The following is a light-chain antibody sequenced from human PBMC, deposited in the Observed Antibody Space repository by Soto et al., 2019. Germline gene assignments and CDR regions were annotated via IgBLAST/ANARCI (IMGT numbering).Light chain of an antibody. J-gene: IGKJ4*01. CDR3: QQHNSYPLT. Sequence: DIQLTQSPSFLSAAVGDRVTITCRASQGISSNLAWHQQKPGKAPKLLIHVASTLQSGVPSRFSGSGSGTEFTLTINSLQPEDFATYYCQQHNSYPLTFGGGTKVEIK. CDR1: QGISSN. V-gene: IGKV1-9*01. CDR2: VAS.